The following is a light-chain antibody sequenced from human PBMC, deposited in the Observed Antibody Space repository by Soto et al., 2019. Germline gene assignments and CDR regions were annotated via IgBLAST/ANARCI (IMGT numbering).Light chain of an antibody. CDR1: QSVSSY. Sequence: EIVLTHSPSTLSLSPGERATLSCRASQSVSSYLAWYQQKPGQAPRLLIYDASNRATGIPARFSGSGSGTDFPLTISSLEPEDFAVYYCQQRSNWLALTFGGGTKVEIK. CDR3: QQRSNWLALT. J-gene: IGKJ4*01. CDR2: DAS. V-gene: IGKV3-11*01.